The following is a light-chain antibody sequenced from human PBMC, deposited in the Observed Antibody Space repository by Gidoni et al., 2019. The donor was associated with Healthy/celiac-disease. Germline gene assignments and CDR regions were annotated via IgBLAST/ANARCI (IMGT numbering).Light chain of an antibody. CDR2: TDN. CDR1: SSNLGSNT. J-gene: IGLJ3*02. V-gene: IGLV1-44*01. Sequence: QSVLTQPPSASGTPGQRVTISCSGSSSNLGSNTVNWYQQLPGTAPKLLIHTDNLRPSGVPDRFSGSKSGTSASLAISGLQSEDEADYYCAAWDDSLSGRLFGGGTKLTVL. CDR3: AAWDDSLSGRL.